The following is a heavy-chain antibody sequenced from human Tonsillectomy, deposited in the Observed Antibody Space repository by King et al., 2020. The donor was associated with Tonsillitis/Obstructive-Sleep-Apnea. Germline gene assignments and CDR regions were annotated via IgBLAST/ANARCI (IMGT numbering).Heavy chain of an antibody. CDR2: ISSSSIYT. J-gene: IGHJ4*02. CDR1: GCTFSDYY. CDR3: ARLGNEYSGFHIDY. Sequence: QVQLVESGGGLVKPGGSLRLSCAASGCTFSDYYMSWIRQAPGQGLEWVSYISSSSIYTNYSDSVKGRFTISRDNAKNSLYLQMNSLRAEDTAVYYCARLGNEYSGFHIDYWGQGTLVTVSS. V-gene: IGHV3-11*05. D-gene: IGHD5-12*01.